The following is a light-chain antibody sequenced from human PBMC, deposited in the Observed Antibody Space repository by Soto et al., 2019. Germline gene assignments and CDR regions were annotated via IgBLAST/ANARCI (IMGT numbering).Light chain of an antibody. CDR1: QSVSGD. Sequence: EIVMTQSPATLSVSPGERATRSCRASQSVSGDLAWYQQKPGQAPRLLIYGASTRATGIPARFSGSGSGTEFTLTISSLQSEDFAVYFCQQYNNWPPGFGPGTKVDIK. CDR2: GAS. CDR3: QQYNNWPPG. V-gene: IGKV3-15*01. J-gene: IGKJ3*01.